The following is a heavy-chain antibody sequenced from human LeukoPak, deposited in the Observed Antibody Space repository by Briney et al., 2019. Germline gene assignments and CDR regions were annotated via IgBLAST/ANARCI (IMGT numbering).Heavy chain of an antibody. J-gene: IGHJ6*02. CDR2: ISYDGSNK. D-gene: IGHD3-3*01. CDR1: GFTFSSYG. CDR3: AKAFYEFWSGGRYGMDV. V-gene: IGHV3-30*18. Sequence: PGRSLRLSCAASGFTFSSYGMHWVRQAPGKGLEWVAVISYDGSNKYYADSVKGRFTISRDNSKNTLYLQMNSLRAEDTAVYYCAKAFYEFWSGGRYGMDVWGQGTTVTVSS.